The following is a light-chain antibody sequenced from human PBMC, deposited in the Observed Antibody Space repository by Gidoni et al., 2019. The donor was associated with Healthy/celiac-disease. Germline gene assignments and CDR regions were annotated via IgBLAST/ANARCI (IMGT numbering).Light chain of an antibody. CDR1: QSISSW. CDR2: DAS. Sequence: DIQMTQSPSTLSASVGDRVTITCPASQSISSWLAWYQQKPGKAPKLLIYDASSLESGVPSRFSGSGSGTEFTLTISSLQPDDFATYYCQQYNSYSWTFXXXTKVEIK. V-gene: IGKV1-5*01. J-gene: IGKJ1*01. CDR3: QQYNSYSWT.